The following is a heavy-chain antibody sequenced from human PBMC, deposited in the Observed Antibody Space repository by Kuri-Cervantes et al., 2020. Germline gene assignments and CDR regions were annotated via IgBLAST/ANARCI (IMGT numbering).Heavy chain of an antibody. D-gene: IGHD1-14*01. CDR1: GFTFSSYA. CDR2: IRYDGSNK. J-gene: IGHJ6*03. V-gene: IGHV3-30*02. CDR3: ARDYGESRTNYYMDV. Sequence: GESLKISCAASGFTFSSYAMHWVRQAPGKGLEWVAFIRYDGSNKYYADSVKGRFTISRDNSKNTLYLQMNSLRAEDTAVYYCARDYGESRTNYYMDVWGKGTTVTVSS.